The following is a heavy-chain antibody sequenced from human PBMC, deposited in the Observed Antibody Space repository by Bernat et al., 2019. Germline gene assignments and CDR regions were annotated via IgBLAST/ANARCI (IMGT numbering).Heavy chain of an antibody. CDR1: GFTFSTYS. CDR2: ISSSSSYI. Sequence: EVQLVESGGGLVKPGGSLRLSCAASGFTFSTYSMNWVRQAPGKGLEWVSSISSSSSYICYADSVKGRFTISRDNAKNSLYLQMNSLRAEDTAVYYCARACSGGSCYYEYFQHWGQGTLVTVSS. CDR3: ARACSGGSCYYEYFQH. D-gene: IGHD2-15*01. V-gene: IGHV3-21*01. J-gene: IGHJ1*01.